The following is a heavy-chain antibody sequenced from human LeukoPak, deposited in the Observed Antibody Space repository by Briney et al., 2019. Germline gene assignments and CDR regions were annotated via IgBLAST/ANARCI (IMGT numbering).Heavy chain of an antibody. CDR1: GFTFSTYG. D-gene: IGHD3-22*01. V-gene: IGHV3-30*02. Sequence: GGSLRLSCAASGFTFSTYGMHWVRQAPGKGLEWVTFIRYDGSNKYYADSVKGRFTISRDNSKNTLYLQMNSLRAEDTALYYCAREDYYDRSGYYHLDHWGQGTLVTVSS. CDR2: IRYDGSNK. J-gene: IGHJ4*02. CDR3: AREDYYDRSGYYHLDH.